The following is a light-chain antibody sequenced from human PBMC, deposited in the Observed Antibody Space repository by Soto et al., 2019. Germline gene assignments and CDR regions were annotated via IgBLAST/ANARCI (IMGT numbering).Light chain of an antibody. V-gene: IGLV4-69*01. CDR1: SGHSSYA. CDR3: QTWVTGTYVV. Sequence: QPVLTQSPSASASLGASVKLTCTLSSGHSSYAIAWHQQQPEKGPRYLMKLNSDGSHSKGDGIPARFSGSSSGAERYLTISGRQSEDEADYYCQTWVTGTYVVFGGGTKLTVL. J-gene: IGLJ2*01. CDR2: LNSDGSH.